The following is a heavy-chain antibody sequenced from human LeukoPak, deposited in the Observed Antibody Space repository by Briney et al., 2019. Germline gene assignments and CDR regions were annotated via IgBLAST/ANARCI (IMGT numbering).Heavy chain of an antibody. CDR3: ARSPPYYDSSGYSLGAFDI. CDR1: GGTFSSNA. CDR2: IIPIFGTA. J-gene: IGHJ3*02. D-gene: IGHD3-22*01. Sequence: ASVKVSCKXSGGTFSSNAISWVRQAPGQGLEWMGRIIPIFGTANYSQKFQGRVTITADESTSTAYMELSSLRSEDTAVCYCARSPPYYDSSGYSLGAFDIWGQGTMVTVSS. V-gene: IGHV1-69*13.